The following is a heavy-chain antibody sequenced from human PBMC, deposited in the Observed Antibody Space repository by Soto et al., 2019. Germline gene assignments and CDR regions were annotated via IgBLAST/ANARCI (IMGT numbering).Heavy chain of an antibody. CDR2: TYHGEST. CDR1: GDSIRSSNW. CDR3: ARREVVIGHYYGMDV. J-gene: IGHJ6*02. D-gene: IGHD3-22*01. Sequence: PPETLSLTCAVSGDSIRSSNWWSWVRQPPGKGLEWIGETYHGESTNYNPSLKSRVTISVDESNNHLSLKLSSATAADTAVYYCARREVVIGHYYGMDVWGQGTTVTVSS. V-gene: IGHV4-4*03.